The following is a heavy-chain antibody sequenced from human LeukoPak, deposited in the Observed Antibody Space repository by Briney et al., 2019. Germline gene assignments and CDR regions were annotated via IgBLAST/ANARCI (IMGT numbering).Heavy chain of an antibody. Sequence: SETLSLTCTVSGGSISSYYWSWIRQPAGKGLEWIGRIYTSGSTNYNPSLKSRVTMSVDTSKNQFSLKLSSVTAADTAVYYCARDPKDYYYYYMDVWGEGTTVTVSS. CDR1: GGSISSYY. V-gene: IGHV4-4*07. J-gene: IGHJ6*03. CDR3: ARDPKDYYYYYMDV. CDR2: IYTSGST.